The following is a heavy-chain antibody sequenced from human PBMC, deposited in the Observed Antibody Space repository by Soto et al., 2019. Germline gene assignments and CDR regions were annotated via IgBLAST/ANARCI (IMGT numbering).Heavy chain of an antibody. J-gene: IGHJ6*02. Sequence: SVKVSCKASGGTFSSYAISWVRQAPGQGLEWMGGIIPIFGTANYAQKFQGRVTITADESTSTAYMELSGLRSEDTAVYYCARAREIQKRDIVVVVADTSYYYYGMDVWGQGTKVTVSS. CDR1: GGTFSSYA. CDR2: IIPIFGTA. D-gene: IGHD2-15*01. CDR3: ARAREIQKRDIVVVVADTSYYYYGMDV. V-gene: IGHV1-69*13.